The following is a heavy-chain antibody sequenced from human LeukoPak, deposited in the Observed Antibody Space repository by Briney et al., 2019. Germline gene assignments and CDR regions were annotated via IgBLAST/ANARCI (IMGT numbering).Heavy chain of an antibody. D-gene: IGHD4/OR15-4a*01. CDR1: GFTFRSHA. Sequence: GGSLRLSCVGSGFTFRSHAMSWVRQAPEKGLEFVSGIYENGGTTYYADSVKGRFSISRDNSKNTLYLQMNSLRAEDTAVYYCARDKLTMDYFDYWGQGTLVTVSS. CDR3: ARDKLTMDYFDY. V-gene: IGHV3-23*01. J-gene: IGHJ4*02. CDR2: IYENGGTT.